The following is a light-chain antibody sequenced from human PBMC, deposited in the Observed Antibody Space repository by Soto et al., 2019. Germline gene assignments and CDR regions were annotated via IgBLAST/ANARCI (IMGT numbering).Light chain of an antibody. J-gene: IGLJ3*02. CDR2: EVF. CDR3: SSYTTSNTVV. Sequence: QSALTQPASVSGSPGQSITISCAGTGGDVGAYNYASWYQQHPGKAPRLMIYEVFRRPSGISNRFSASKSGNTASLTISTLQADDEADYYCSSYTTSNTVVFGGGTKVTVL. CDR1: GGDVGAYNY. V-gene: IGLV2-14*01.